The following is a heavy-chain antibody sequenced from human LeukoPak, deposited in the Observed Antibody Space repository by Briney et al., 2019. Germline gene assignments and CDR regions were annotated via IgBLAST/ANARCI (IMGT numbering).Heavy chain of an antibody. V-gene: IGHV3-49*03. D-gene: IGHD3-22*01. CDR1: GFTFGDYA. CDR2: IRSKAYGGTT. J-gene: IGHJ4*02. Sequence: GGSLRLSCTASGFTFGDYAMSWFRQAPGKGLEWVGFIRSKAYGGTTKYAASVKGRFTISRDDSKSIAYLQMNSLKTEDTAVYYCTRGYYYDSSGYFSDYWGRGTLVTVSS. CDR3: TRGYYYDSSGYFSDY.